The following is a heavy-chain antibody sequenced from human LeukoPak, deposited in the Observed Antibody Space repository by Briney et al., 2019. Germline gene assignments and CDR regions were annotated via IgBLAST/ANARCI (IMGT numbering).Heavy chain of an antibody. CDR1: GFTFSSYA. V-gene: IGHV3-23*01. CDR3: PKDLVSSSSNADI. CDR2: ISGSGGST. J-gene: IGHJ3*02. D-gene: IGHD6-6*01. Sequence: GGSLRLSCAASGFTFSSYAMSWVRQAPGKGLEWVSAISGSGGSTYYADSVKGRFTISRDNSKNTLYLQMNSLRAEDTAVYYCPKDLVSSSSNADIWGQGTTVTVSS.